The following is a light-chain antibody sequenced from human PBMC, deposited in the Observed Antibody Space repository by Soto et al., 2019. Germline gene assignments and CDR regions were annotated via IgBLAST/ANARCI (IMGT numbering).Light chain of an antibody. CDR1: SSDVGGYNY. J-gene: IGLJ3*02. CDR3: SSYGGSNHLV. V-gene: IGLV2-8*01. CDR2: EVS. Sequence: QSALTQPPSASGSPGQSVTISCTGTSSDVGGYNYVSWYQQHPGKAPKLIIYEVSKRPSGVPDRFSGSKSGNTASLTVSGLQAEDEADYYCSSYGGSNHLVFGGGTKRTVL.